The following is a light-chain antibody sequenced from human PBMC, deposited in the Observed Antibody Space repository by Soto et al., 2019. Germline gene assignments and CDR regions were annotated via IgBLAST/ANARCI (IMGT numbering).Light chain of an antibody. CDR3: QQYGTSPRA. Sequence: EIVLTQSPGTLSLSPGERATLSCRASQSVSRNHLAWYQQKPGQTPRLLIYGASSRATGIPDRFSGSGSGTDFTLHISRLEPDDFAVYYCQQYGTSPRAFGQGTKVEVK. J-gene: IGKJ1*01. CDR2: GAS. CDR1: QSVSRNH. V-gene: IGKV3-20*01.